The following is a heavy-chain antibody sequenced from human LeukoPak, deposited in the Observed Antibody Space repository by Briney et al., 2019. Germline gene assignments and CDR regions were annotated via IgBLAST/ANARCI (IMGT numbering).Heavy chain of an antibody. D-gene: IGHD3-10*01. V-gene: IGHV3-30*04. Sequence: GRSLRLSCAASGFNFSSYAMHWVRQAPGKGLERVAVISYDGSNKYYADSVKGRFTISRDNSKNTLYLQMNSLRAEDTAVYYCARDGSGSGSIDYWGQGTLVTVSS. CDR1: GFNFSSYA. CDR3: ARDGSGSGSIDY. CDR2: ISYDGSNK. J-gene: IGHJ4*02.